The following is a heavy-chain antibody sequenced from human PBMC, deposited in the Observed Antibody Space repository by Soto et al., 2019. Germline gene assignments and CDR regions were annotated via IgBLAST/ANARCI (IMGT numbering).Heavy chain of an antibody. J-gene: IGHJ5*02. V-gene: IGHV3-9*01. CDR1: GFSFDGYA. Sequence: GGSLRLSCAASGFSFDGYAMNWVRQPPGKGLEWVSGISWNSGNIDYADSVKGRFTISRDNAKDSLYLQMNSLRAEDTALYYCVKASTYSSSQGWFDPWGQGTMVTVSS. CDR2: ISWNSGNI. D-gene: IGHD6-6*01. CDR3: VKASTYSSSQGWFDP.